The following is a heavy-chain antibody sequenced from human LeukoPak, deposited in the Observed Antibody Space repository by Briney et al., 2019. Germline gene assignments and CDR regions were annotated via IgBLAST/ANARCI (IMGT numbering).Heavy chain of an antibody. CDR2: IRYDGSNK. CDR1: GFTFSSYG. CDR3: AKDIGVSRFFDY. D-gene: IGHD3-10*01. V-gene: IGHV3-30*02. J-gene: IGHJ4*02. Sequence: PGGSLRLSCAASGFTFSSYGMHWVRQAPGKGLEWVAFIRYDGSNKYHADSVKGRFTIFRDNSRNTVYLQMNSLRAEDTAIYYCAKDIGVSRFFDYWGQGVLVTVSS.